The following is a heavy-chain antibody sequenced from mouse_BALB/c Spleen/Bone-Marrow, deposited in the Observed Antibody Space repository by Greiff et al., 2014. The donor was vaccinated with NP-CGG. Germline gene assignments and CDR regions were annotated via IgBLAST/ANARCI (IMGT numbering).Heavy chain of an antibody. CDR3: ARLGRDY. V-gene: IGHV1S29*02. CDR1: GYTFTDYN. D-gene: IGHD4-1*01. J-gene: IGHJ2*01. Sequence: SGPELVKPGASVKISCKASGYTFTDYNMHWVKQGHGKSLEWIGYIYPYNGGTGYNQKFKSKATLTVDNSSSTAYMELRSLTSEDSAVYYCARLGRDYWGQGTTLTVSS. CDR2: IYPYNGGT.